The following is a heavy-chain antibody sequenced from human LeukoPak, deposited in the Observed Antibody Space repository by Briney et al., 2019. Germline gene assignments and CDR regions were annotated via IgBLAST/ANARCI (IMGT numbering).Heavy chain of an antibody. J-gene: IGHJ4*02. D-gene: IGHD3-3*01. CDR2: INHSGST. CDR1: GGSFSGYY. CDR3: ARGHTTIFGVVDY. V-gene: IGHV4-34*01. Sequence: SETLSLTCAVYGGSFSGYYWSWIRQPPGKGLEWIGEINHSGSTNYNPSLKSRVTISVDTSKNQFSLKLSSVTAADTAVYYCARGHTTIFGVVDYWGQGTLVTVSS.